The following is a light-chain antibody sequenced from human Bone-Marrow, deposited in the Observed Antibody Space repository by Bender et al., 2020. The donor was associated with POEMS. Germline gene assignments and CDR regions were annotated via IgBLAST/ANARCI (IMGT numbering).Light chain of an antibody. CDR2: YDD. J-gene: IGLJ2*01. CDR1: SSNIGNHG. V-gene: IGLV1-36*01. CDR3: SAWVDGLGGCV. Sequence: QSVVTQPPSLSEAPRQRVTISCSGSSSNIGNHGVNWYQQLPGEAPKLLIYYDDLLTPGVSDRFSASKSGTSSSLAISELQSEDEALYYCSAWVDGLGGCVYVRATKL.